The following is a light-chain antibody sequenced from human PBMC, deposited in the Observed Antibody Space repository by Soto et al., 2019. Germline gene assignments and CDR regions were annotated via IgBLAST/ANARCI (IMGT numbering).Light chain of an antibody. CDR1: QGISSY. CDR3: QQLDSYPRT. Sequence: DIQLTQSPSFLSASVGDRVTITCRASQGISSYLAWYQQKPGKAPRLLIYAASTLQSGVPSRFSGGGSGTEFTLTISSLQPEDFATHYCQQLDSYPRTFGQGTKVEI. V-gene: IGKV1-9*01. CDR2: AAS. J-gene: IGKJ1*01.